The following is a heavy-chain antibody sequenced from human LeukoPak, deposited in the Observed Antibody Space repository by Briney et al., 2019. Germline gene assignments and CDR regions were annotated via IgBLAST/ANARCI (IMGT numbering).Heavy chain of an antibody. CDR1: GYTFTGYY. CDR3: ARAKLDDCGGVCDQYFQH. V-gene: IGHV1-2*02. Sequence: ASVKVSCKASGYTFTGYYMHWVRQAPGQGLEWMGWINSNSGGTNFAQKFQGRVTLTRDTSINTAYMELSSLRSDDTAVYYCARAKLDDCGGVCDQYFQHWGQGTLVTVSS. D-gene: IGHD2-21*02. CDR2: INSNSGGT. J-gene: IGHJ1*01.